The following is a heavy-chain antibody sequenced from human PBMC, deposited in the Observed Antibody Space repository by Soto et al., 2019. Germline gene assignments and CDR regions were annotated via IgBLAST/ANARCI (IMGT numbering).Heavy chain of an antibody. CDR2: IYYSGST. CDR1: GGSISSGGYY. D-gene: IGHD6-13*01. Sequence: SETLSLTCTVSGGSISSGGYYWRWIRQHPGKGLEWIGYIYYSGSTYYNPSLKSRVTISVDTSKNQFSLKLSSVTAADTAVYYCAREFSSSLNDAFDIWGQGTMVTVSS. CDR3: AREFSSSLNDAFDI. V-gene: IGHV4-31*03. J-gene: IGHJ3*02.